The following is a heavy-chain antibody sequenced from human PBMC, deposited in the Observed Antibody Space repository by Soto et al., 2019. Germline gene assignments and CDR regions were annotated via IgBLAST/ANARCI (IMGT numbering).Heavy chain of an antibody. CDR3: SRESRRKRNFED. D-gene: IGHD2-2*01. CDR1: GVITIRSEHF. V-gene: IGHV4-31*02. CDR2: IYYSGST. J-gene: IGHJ4*01. Sequence: KRSLPWTGSGVITIRSEHFGFFLRLHPGKGLEWIGYIYYSGSTYYNPSLKSRVTISVDTSKDQFSLKLSSVTAADTAVYYGSRESRRKRNFEDWG.